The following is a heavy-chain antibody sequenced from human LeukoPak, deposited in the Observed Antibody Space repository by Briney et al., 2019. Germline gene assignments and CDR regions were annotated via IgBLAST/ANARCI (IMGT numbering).Heavy chain of an antibody. CDR1: GGSFSGYY. D-gene: IGHD6-19*01. Sequence: SETLSLTCAVYGGSFSGYYWSWIRQSPEKGLEWIGEIHLGGGIEYNPSPKSRVTMSIDTSKNQFSLRMNSVTAADAAVYYCARGTAGWADWGQGTLVTVSS. CDR3: ARGTAGWAD. V-gene: IGHV4-34*01. CDR2: IHLGGGI. J-gene: IGHJ4*02.